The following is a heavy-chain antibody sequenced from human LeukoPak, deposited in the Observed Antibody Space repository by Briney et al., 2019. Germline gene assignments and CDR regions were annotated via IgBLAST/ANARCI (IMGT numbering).Heavy chain of an antibody. J-gene: IGHJ1*01. CDR2: IFYSGST. Sequence: SETLSLTCTVSGGSISTYYWSWIRQPPGKGLEWIGYIFYSGSTNYNPSLKSRVTISVDTSKNQFSLNLSSVTAADTAVYYCARGNSYYDSSDYFPWESFQHWGQGTLVTASS. V-gene: IGHV4-59*01. CDR1: GGSISTYY. CDR3: ARGNSYYDSSDYFPWESFQH. D-gene: IGHD3-22*01.